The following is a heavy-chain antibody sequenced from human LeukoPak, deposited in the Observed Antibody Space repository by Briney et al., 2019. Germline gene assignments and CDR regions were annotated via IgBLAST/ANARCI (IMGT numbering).Heavy chain of an antibody. V-gene: IGHV4-59*12. J-gene: IGHJ2*01. CDR3: ARGMVRGYNSRYFDL. CDR2: IYYSGST. Sequence: PSETLSLTCTVSGGSISSYYWSWIRQPPGKGLEWIGYIYYSGSTYYNPSLKSRVTISVDTSKNQFSLKLSSVTAADTAVYYCARGMVRGYNSRYFDLWGRGTLVTVSS. D-gene: IGHD3-10*01. CDR1: GGSISSYY.